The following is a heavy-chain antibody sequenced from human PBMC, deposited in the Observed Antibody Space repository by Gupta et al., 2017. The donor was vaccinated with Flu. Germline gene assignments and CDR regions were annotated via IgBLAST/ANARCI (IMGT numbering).Heavy chain of an antibody. V-gene: IGHV3-74*01. D-gene: IGHD3-3*01. CDR3: ARAPTYYDFWSGYPFGMDV. CDR2: INNDGSTT. J-gene: IGHJ6*02. Sequence: GLVWVARINNDGSTTAYADSVKGRFTISRDNAKSTMYLQMNSLRADDSAVYYCARAPTYYDFWSGYPFGMDVWGQGTTVIASS.